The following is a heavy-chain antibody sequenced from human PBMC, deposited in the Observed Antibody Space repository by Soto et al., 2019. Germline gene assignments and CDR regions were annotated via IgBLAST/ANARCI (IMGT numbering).Heavy chain of an antibody. CDR1: GFTVDDYA. CDR2: ISANGDNV. V-gene: IGHV3-9*01. J-gene: IGHJ4*02. CDR3: AKDMKWGGMTTIHYFDS. Sequence: PGASLRLSCVASGFTVDDYATHWVRQAPGKGLEWVSGISANGDNVDYADSVKGRFTVSRDNAKNSLFLQMNSLRPEDTALYYCAKDMKWGGMTTIHYFDSWGQGT. D-gene: IGHD4-17*01.